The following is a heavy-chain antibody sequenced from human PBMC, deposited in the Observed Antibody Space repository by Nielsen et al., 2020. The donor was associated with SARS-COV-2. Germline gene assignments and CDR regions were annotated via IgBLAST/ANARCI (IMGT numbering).Heavy chain of an antibody. D-gene: IGHD3-10*01. Sequence: SVKVSCKASGGTFSGYAVNWVRQAPGQGLEWMGRVIPVLGTANYAQKFQDRVTISADKSTSAAYMELRSLRSDDTAVYYCARNFLTLGSGQRLVDYWGQGTLVTVSS. CDR1: GGTFSGYA. J-gene: IGHJ4*02. CDR2: VIPVLGTA. CDR3: ARNFLTLGSGQRLVDY. V-gene: IGHV1-69*04.